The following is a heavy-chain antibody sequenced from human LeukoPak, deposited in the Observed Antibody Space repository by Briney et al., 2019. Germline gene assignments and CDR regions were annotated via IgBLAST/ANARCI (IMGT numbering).Heavy chain of an antibody. CDR2: INPSGGST. V-gene: IGHV1-46*03. CDR1: GYTFTSYY. Sequence: GASVKVSCKASGYTFTSYYMHWVRQAPGQGLEWMGIINPSGGSTSYAQKFQGRVTMTRDTSTSTVYMELSSLRSEDTAVYYCATVTSQLGFDYWGQGTLVTVSS. J-gene: IGHJ4*02. D-gene: IGHD6-13*01. CDR3: ATVTSQLGFDY.